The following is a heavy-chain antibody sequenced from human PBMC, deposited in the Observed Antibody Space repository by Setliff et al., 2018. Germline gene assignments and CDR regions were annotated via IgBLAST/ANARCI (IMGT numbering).Heavy chain of an antibody. V-gene: IGHV1-3*01. CDR1: GYAFTSYA. D-gene: IGHD2-2*01. Sequence: ASVKVSCKASGYAFTSYAMHWVRQAPGQRLEWMGWINAGDGNTKYSQNFHGRVTITRDTSANILYMDLSSLRSEDTAVYYCARQVYCSSLGCQFYSFYMDVWGKGTTVTVSS. CDR2: INAGDGNT. CDR3: ARQVYCSSLGCQFYSFYMDV. J-gene: IGHJ6*03.